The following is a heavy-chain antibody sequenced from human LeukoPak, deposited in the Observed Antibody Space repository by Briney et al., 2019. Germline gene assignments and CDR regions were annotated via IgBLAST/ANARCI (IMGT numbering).Heavy chain of an antibody. CDR3: ARALSYSYGSMDF. CDR2: ISSGSKYI. D-gene: IGHD5-18*01. J-gene: IGHJ4*02. Sequence: GGSLRLSCADSGFTFSSYSMNWVRQAPGEGLGWVSSISSGSKYIYNADSVKGRFTISRDNAKRSLYLQMNSLRVEDTAVYYCARALSYSYGSMDFWGQGTLVIVSS. V-gene: IGHV3-21*01. CDR1: GFTFSSYS.